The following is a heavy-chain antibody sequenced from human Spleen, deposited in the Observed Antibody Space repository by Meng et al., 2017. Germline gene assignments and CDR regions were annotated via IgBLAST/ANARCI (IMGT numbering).Heavy chain of an antibody. CDR1: GFTFDDYA. Sequence: SLKISCAASGFTFDDYAMHWVRQAPGKGLEWVSGISWNSDTIGYADSVKGRFTVSRDNAKNSLYLQMNSLRADDTALYYCAKDVGPRLSGGYLFDIWGRGTMVTVSS. D-gene: IGHD3-22*01. V-gene: IGHV3-9*01. CDR3: AKDVGPRLSGGYLFDI. J-gene: IGHJ3*02. CDR2: ISWNSDTI.